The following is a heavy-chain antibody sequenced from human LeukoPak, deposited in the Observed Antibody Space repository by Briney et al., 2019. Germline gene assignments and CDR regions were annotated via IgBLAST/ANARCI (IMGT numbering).Heavy chain of an antibody. V-gene: IGHV3-23*01. Sequence: GGSLRLSCAASGFTFSSYAMSWVRQAPGRGLEWVAAITGNGGSTYYADSVKGRFTNSRDNSKYTLYLQMNSLRAEDTAVYYCAKYTDQWGQGTLVTVSS. CDR1: GFTFSSYA. CDR2: ITGNGGST. J-gene: IGHJ5*02. CDR3: AKYTDQ. D-gene: IGHD1-14*01.